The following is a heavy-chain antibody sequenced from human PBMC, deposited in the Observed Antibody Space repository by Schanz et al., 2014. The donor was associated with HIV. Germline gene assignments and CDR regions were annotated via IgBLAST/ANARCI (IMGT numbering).Heavy chain of an antibody. CDR3: ARVHSASSRFRYLFGMDV. Sequence: EVQLVESGGGLVQPGRSLRLSCTGSGFTFGNYAMHWVRQAPGKGLEWVSGISWSSGNIGYADSVKGRFTISRDNAKNTLYLQMNSLRAEDSAVYFCARVHSASSRFRYLFGMDVWGRGTTVIVSS. D-gene: IGHD1-26*01. V-gene: IGHV3-9*01. J-gene: IGHJ6*02. CDR1: GFTFGNYA. CDR2: ISWSSGNI.